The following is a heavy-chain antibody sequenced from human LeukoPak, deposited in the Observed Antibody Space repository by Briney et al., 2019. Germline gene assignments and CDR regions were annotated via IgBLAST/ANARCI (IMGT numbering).Heavy chain of an antibody. CDR3: AKSSPPPLSY. CDR2: ISPGGPT. CDR1: GFPFSSHG. J-gene: IGHJ4*02. V-gene: IGHV3-23*01. Sequence: PGGSLRLSCAGSGFPFSSHGMNWVRQAPGKGLEWVSGISPGGPTYYADSVKGRFTISRDDSKNTLYLQMKNLRAEDTAVYYCAKSSPPPLSYWGQGTLVTVSS.